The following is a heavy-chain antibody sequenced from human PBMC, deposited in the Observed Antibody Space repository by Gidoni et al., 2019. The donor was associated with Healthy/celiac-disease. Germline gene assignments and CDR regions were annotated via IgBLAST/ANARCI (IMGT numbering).Heavy chain of an antibody. D-gene: IGHD4-17*01. V-gene: IGHV4-34*01. J-gene: IGHJ4*02. CDR1: GGSFSGHY. CDR2: SNHSGST. CDR3: ASVVDDGDYSNDFDY. Sequence: QVQLQQWGAGLLKPSETLSLTCAVSGGSFSGHYWSWIRHPPGKGLEWIGESNHSGSTNYNPSLKSRVTITIETAKNQFSLKLRSVTAADTAVDDCASVVDDGDYSNDFDYWGQGTLVTVSS.